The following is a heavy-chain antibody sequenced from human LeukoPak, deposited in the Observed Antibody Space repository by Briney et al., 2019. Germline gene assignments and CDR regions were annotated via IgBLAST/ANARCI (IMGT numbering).Heavy chain of an antibody. Sequence: GGSLRLSCAASGFTFSGYAMSWVRQAPGKGLEWVSAISGSGGSTYYADSVKGRFTISRDNSKNTLYLQMNSLRAEDTAVYYCARHQGDGYNRKSRWGQGTLVTVSS. D-gene: IGHD5-24*01. CDR2: ISGSGGST. CDR3: ARHQGDGYNRKSR. J-gene: IGHJ4*02. CDR1: GFTFSGYA. V-gene: IGHV3-23*01.